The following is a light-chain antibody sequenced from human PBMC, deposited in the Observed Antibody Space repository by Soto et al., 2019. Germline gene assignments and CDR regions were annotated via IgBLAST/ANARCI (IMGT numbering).Light chain of an antibody. Sequence: EIVMTQSPGTLSVSLGERVTLSCRASQSVSRNLAWYQQRPGQVPRLLFYAASTRATDFPGTFSGSGSGTEFTAYISSRKSEDVAVDYGQQLEKWPITLGHGTNLEIK. CDR3: QQLEKWPIT. V-gene: IGKV3-15*01. CDR1: QSVSRN. J-gene: IGKJ5*01. CDR2: AAS.